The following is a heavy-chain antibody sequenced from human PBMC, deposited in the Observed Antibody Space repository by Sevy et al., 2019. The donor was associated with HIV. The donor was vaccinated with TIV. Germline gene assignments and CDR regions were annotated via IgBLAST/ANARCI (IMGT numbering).Heavy chain of an antibody. D-gene: IGHD2-8*01. Sequence: GGSLRLSCTASGFTFSSYDMNWVRQAPGKGLEWVSKISSSGSSIYYADSVKGRFTISRDNAKNSLNLQMNSLRAEDTAVYYCTRSGGAFDNGFDPWGQGTLVTVSS. CDR1: GFTFSSYD. CDR3: TRSGGAFDNGFDP. CDR2: ISSSGSSI. V-gene: IGHV3-48*03. J-gene: IGHJ5*02.